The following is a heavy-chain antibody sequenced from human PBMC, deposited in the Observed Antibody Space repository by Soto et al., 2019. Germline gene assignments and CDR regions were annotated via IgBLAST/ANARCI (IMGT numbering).Heavy chain of an antibody. V-gene: IGHV3-53*02. D-gene: IGHD6-19*01. CDR3: ARDVISVAGTADQ. CDR1: AFTFRSNY. J-gene: IGHJ4*02. CDR2: LSSEGGA. Sequence: EVQLVETGGGLVQPGGSLRLSCAASAFTFRSNYLSWVRQAPGKGLEWVSALSSEGGAWYTDSVKGRFAISRDNSRNTLYLQMDSLTVEDTAVYYFARDVISVAGTADQWGQGTLVTVSS.